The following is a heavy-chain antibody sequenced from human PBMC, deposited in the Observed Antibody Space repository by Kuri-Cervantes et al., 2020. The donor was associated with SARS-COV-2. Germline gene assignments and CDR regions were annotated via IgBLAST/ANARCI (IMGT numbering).Heavy chain of an antibody. J-gene: IGHJ6*02. Sequence: SVKVSCKASGGTFSSYAISWVRQAPGQGLEWMGGIIPIFGTANYAQKFQGRVTITADESTSTAYMELSSLRSEDTAVYYCARSIAALYGDYYYYYGMDVWGQGTTVTVSS. V-gene: IGHV1-69*13. CDR3: ARSIAALYGDYYYYYGMDV. D-gene: IGHD6-6*01. CDR2: IIPIFGTA. CDR1: GGTFSSYA.